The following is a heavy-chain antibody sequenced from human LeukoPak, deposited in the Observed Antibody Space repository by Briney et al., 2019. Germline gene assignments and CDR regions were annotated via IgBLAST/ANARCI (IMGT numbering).Heavy chain of an antibody. D-gene: IGHD3-22*01. V-gene: IGHV1-2*02. CDR2: INPNSGGT. CDR3: ARDLPPPNYYDSSGYYSLPDY. Sequence: GASVKVSCKASGYTFTGYYMHWVRQAPGQGLEWMGWINPNSGGTNYAQKFQGRVTMTRDTSTSTVYMELSSLRSEDTAVYYCARDLPPPNYYDSSGYYSLPDYWGQGTLVTASS. J-gene: IGHJ4*02. CDR1: GYTFTGYY.